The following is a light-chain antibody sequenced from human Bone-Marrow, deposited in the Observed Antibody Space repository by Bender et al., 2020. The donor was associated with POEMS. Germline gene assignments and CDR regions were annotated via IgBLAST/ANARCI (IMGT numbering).Light chain of an antibody. Sequence: SYVLTQPPSVSVAPGKTATITCGGNNIGSKAVHWYQQKPGQAPVLVIYDDTDRPSGIPERFSGSNSGNTATLTISRVEAGDEADYYCQVWDSPSDHRVFGGGTKLTVL. CDR2: DDT. V-gene: IGLV3-21*03. CDR1: NIGSKA. J-gene: IGLJ3*02. CDR3: QVWDSPSDHRV.